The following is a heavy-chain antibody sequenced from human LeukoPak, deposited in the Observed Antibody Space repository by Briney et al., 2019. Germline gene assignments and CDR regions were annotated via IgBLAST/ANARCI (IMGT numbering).Heavy chain of an antibody. D-gene: IGHD3-10*01. V-gene: IGHV3-21*01. CDR1: GFTFSTYS. CDR3: ARDQYGSGDGYYMDV. Sequence: PGGSLRLSCAASGFTFSTYSMNWVRQAPGKGLEWVSSISSRSDYIYYADSVKGRFTISRDNAKNSLYLQMNSLRAEDTAVYYCARDQYGSGDGYYMDVWGKGTTVTISS. CDR2: ISSRSDYI. J-gene: IGHJ6*03.